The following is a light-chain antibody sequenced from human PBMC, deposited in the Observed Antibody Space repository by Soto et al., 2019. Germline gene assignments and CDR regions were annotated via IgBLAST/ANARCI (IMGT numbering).Light chain of an antibody. CDR3: QSYDSSLSVVV. Sequence: QSVLPQPPSVSGAPGPRVTLSCTGSSSNIGAGYDVHWYQQLPGTAPKFLIYGNSNRPSGVPDRFSGSKSGTSASLNITGLQAEDEADYYCQSYDSSLSVVVFGGGTKLTVL. CDR2: GNS. CDR1: SSNIGAGYD. J-gene: IGLJ2*01. V-gene: IGLV1-40*01.